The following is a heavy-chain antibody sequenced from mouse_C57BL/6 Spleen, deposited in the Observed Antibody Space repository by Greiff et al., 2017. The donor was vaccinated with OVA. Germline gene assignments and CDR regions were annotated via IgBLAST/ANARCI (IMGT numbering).Heavy chain of an antibody. CDR2: IYPGGGYT. CDR3: ARRHYYGSSYEGYFDV. CDR1: GYTFTNYW. D-gene: IGHD1-1*01. Sequence: QVQLQQSGAELVRPGPSVKMSCKASGYTFTNYWIGWAKQRPGHGLEWIGDIYPGGGYTNYNEKFKGKATLTADKSSSTAYMQFSSLTSEDSAIYYCARRHYYGSSYEGYFDVWGTGTTVTVSS. V-gene: IGHV1-63*01. J-gene: IGHJ1*03.